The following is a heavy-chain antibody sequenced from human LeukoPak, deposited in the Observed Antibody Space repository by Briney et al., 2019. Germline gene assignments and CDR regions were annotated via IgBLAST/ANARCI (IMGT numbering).Heavy chain of an antibody. J-gene: IGHJ4*02. CDR1: GFTFSSYA. CDR2: ISGSGGST. D-gene: IGHD2-2*01. CDR3: AKGNCRGTSCYRDY. V-gene: IGHV3-23*01. Sequence: PGGSLRLSCAASGFTFSSYAMSWVRQAPGKGLEWVSGISGSGGSTYYADSVKGRFTIARDNSKNALYLQMNSLRAEDTAVYYCAKGNCRGTSCYRDYWGQGTLVTVSS.